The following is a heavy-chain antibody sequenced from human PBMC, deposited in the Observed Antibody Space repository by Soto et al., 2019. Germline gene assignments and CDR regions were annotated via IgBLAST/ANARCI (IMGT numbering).Heavy chain of an antibody. Sequence: EASVKVSCKASGYTFTGYYMHWVRQAPGQGLEWMGWINPNSGGTNYAQKFQGWDTMTRDTSISTAYMELSRLRSDDTAVYYCARGMNLHPGAFDIWGQGTMVT. CDR2: INPNSGGT. V-gene: IGHV1-2*04. CDR3: ARGMNLHPGAFDI. D-gene: IGHD4-4*01. CDR1: GYTFTGYY. J-gene: IGHJ3*02.